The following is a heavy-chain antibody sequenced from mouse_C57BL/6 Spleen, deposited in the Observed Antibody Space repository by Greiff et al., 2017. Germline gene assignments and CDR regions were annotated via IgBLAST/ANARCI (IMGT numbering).Heavy chain of an antibody. CDR3: ARQAPRAMDY. CDR2: IYPGDGDT. D-gene: IGHD3-2*02. J-gene: IGHJ4*01. CDR1: GYAFSSSW. V-gene: IGHV1-82*01. Sequence: VQRVESGPELVKPGASVKISCKASGYAFSSSWMNWVKQRPGKGLEWIGRIYPGDGDTNYNGKFKGKATLTADKSSSTAYMQLSSLTSEDSAVYFCARQAPRAMDYWGQGTSVTVSS.